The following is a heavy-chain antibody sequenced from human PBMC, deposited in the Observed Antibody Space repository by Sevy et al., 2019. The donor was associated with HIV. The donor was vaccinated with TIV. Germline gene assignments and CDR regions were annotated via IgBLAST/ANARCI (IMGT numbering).Heavy chain of an antibody. J-gene: IGHJ6*02. V-gene: IGHV6-1*01. CDR2: TYYRSKWYN. CDR3: AERTNDVFYYGMDV. CDR1: GDSVSSIRTS. Sequence: SQTLSLTCAISGDSVSSIRTSWYWIRQSPSRGLEWLGRTYYRSKWYNDYATSVKSRITINADTSKNQVSLQLNSVTPEDTAVYYCAERTNDVFYYGMDVWGQGTTVTVSS.